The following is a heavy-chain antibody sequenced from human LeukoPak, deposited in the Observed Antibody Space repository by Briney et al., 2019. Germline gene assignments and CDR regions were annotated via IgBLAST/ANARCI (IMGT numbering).Heavy chain of an antibody. D-gene: IGHD6-13*01. J-gene: IGHJ4*02. V-gene: IGHV3-23*01. CDR1: GFTFSSYA. CDR3: ARRNIAAAALDY. CDR2: ISGSGGST. Sequence: GGSLRLSCAASGFTFSSYAMHWVRQAPGKGLEWVSAISGSGGSTYYADSVKGRFTISRDNSKNTLYLQMNSLRAEDTAVYYCARRNIAAAALDYWGQGTLVTVSS.